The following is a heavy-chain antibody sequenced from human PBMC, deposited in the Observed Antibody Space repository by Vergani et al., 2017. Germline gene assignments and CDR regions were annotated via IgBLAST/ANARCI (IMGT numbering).Heavy chain of an antibody. J-gene: IGHJ4*02. V-gene: IGHV5-10-1*01. CDR1: GYSFTSYW. CDR3: ARANRIDCSGGSCYTSDY. Sequence: EVQLVQSGAEVKKPGESLRISCKGSGYSFTSYWISWVRQMPGKGLEWMGRIDPSDSYTNSSPSFQGHVTISADKSISTAYLQWSSLKASDTAMYYCARANRIDCSGGSCYTSDYWGQGTLVTVSS. D-gene: IGHD2-15*01. CDR2: IDPSDSYT.